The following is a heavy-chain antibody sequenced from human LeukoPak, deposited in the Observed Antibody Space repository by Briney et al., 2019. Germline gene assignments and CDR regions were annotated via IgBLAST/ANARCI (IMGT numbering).Heavy chain of an antibody. J-gene: IGHJ4*02. V-gene: IGHV3-23*01. CDR1: GFTFSSSA. D-gene: IGHD5-24*01. Sequence: GGSLRHACAASGFTFSSSAMSWVRQAPWKGLEWVSTISGSDSSTHYADSVKGRFTISRDNSKNTLYLQMNSLRADDTAVYYCAKSGYNRFDYWGQGTLVTVSS. CDR3: AKSGYNRFDY. CDR2: ISGSDSST.